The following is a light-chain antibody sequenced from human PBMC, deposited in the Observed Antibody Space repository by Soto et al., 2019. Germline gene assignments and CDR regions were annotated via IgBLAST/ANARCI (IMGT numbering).Light chain of an antibody. CDR2: DVN. CDR3: SSYTSSSTLV. CDR1: SSDVGGYNF. Sequence: QSALTQPASVSGSPGQSITISCTGTSSDVGGYNFVSWYQQHPGKAPKLMIYDVNTRPSGVSNRFSGSKSGNTASLTISGLQAKDEADYYCSSYTSSSTLVFGTGTK. V-gene: IGLV2-14*01. J-gene: IGLJ1*01.